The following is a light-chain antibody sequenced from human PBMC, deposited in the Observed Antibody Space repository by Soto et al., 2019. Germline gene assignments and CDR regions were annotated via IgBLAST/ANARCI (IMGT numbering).Light chain of an antibody. CDR3: QKYNSYPWK. Sequence: DIQMTQSPSTLSASVLYRVTITCRASQSISSWLAWYQQKPGKAPKLLIYDASSLESGVPSRFSGSGSGTEFTLTISSLQPDDFATYYCQKYNSYPWKFGQGTKVDIK. CDR1: QSISSW. J-gene: IGKJ1*01. V-gene: IGKV1-5*01. CDR2: DAS.